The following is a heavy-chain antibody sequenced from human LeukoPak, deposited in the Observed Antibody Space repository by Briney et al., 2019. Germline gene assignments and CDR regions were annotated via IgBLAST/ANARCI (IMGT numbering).Heavy chain of an antibody. Sequence: GSLRLSCTASGFTFSNHSITRGRQASGKGLEWVSGISGNGGSTYYADSVKGRFTISRDYSKSSLHLQMNSLRAEDTAVYYCAKTSGSYFAGFDCWGQGTLVTVSS. J-gene: IGHJ4*02. D-gene: IGHD3-22*01. CDR3: AKTSGSYFAGFDC. CDR2: ISGNGGST. V-gene: IGHV3-23*01. CDR1: GFTFSNHS.